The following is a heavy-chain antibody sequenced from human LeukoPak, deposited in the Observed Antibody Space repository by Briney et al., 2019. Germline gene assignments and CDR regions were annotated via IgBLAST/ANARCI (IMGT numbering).Heavy chain of an antibody. CDR2: IYYSGST. Sequence: PSETLSLTCTVSGGSISSSCYYWGWIRQPPGKGLEWTGSIYYSGSTYYNPSLKSRVTISVDTSKNQFSLKLSSVTAADTAVYYCARGGGSYNRPFDYWGQGTLVTVSS. V-gene: IGHV4-39*01. J-gene: IGHJ4*02. CDR3: ARGGGSYNRPFDY. D-gene: IGHD1-26*01. CDR1: GGSISSSCYY.